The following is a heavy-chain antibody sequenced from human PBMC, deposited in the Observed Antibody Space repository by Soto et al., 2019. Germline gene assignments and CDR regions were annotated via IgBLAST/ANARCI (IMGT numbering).Heavy chain of an antibody. CDR1: GGSITSSYY. D-gene: IGHD1-26*01. CDR3: ARIVGAKDYFDY. J-gene: IGHJ4*02. V-gene: IGHV4-39*07. Sequence: SETLSLTCTVSGGSITSSYYWGWIRQPPGKGLEWIGSIYYSGSTYYNPSLKSRVTISVDTSKNQFSLKLSSVTAADTAVYYCARIVGAKDYFDYWGQGTLVTVSS. CDR2: IYYSGST.